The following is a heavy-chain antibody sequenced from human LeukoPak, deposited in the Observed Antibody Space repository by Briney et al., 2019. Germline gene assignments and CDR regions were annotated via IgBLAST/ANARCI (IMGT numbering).Heavy chain of an antibody. Sequence: PGGSLRLSRAACVFTVRRNYMTWVRQAPGKGLEWVSHIYSGGSTYYADSVTGRFTISRDNSKNTLYVEMKSLRDEDRGVYYCARGRRGGWSLDYWGQGTLVTVSS. CDR2: IYSGGST. V-gene: IGHV3-53*01. CDR1: VFTVRRNY. D-gene: IGHD2-15*01. CDR3: ARGRRGGWSLDY. J-gene: IGHJ4*02.